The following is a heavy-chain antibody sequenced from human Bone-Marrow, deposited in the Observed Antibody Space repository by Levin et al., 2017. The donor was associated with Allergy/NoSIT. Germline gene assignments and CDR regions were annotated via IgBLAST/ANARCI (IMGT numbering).Heavy chain of an antibody. D-gene: IGHD2-21*01. CDR1: GFSFRNSG. V-gene: IGHV3-33*01. CDR3: ARVNGRDLDY. CDR2: IRYDGSQE. Sequence: LSLPCAASGFSFRNSGIHWVRQAPGKGLEWVAVIRYDGSQEYYADSVKGRFTISRDNSKNMVYLQINSLRVEDTAVYYCARVNGRDLDYWGQGTLVTVSS. J-gene: IGHJ4*02.